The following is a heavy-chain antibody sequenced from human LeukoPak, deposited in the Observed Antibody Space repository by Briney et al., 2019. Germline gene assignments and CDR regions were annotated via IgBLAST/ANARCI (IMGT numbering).Heavy chain of an antibody. V-gene: IGHV1-24*01. D-gene: IGHD6-13*01. CDR2: FDPEDGET. J-gene: IGHJ4*02. Sequence: ASVKVSCKVSGYTLTELSMHWVRQAPGKGLEWMGGFDPEDGETIYAQKFQGWVTMTRDTSISTAYMELSRLRSDDTAVYYCARATLGIAAAGTGNTFDYWGQGTLVTVSS. CDR1: GYTLTELS. CDR3: ARATLGIAAAGTGNTFDY.